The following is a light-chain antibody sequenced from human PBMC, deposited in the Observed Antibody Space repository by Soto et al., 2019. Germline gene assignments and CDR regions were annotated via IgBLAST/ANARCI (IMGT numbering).Light chain of an antibody. CDR1: RGISNY. J-gene: IGKJ3*01. CDR3: QKYISAPST. V-gene: IGKV1-27*01. Sequence: DIQMTQSPSSLSASVGDRVTITCRATRGISNYLAWYQQKPGKVPELLIYGASTLQSGVPSRFSGSGSGTDFTLTISSLQPEDVATYYCQKYISAPSTFGPGTNVEIK. CDR2: GAS.